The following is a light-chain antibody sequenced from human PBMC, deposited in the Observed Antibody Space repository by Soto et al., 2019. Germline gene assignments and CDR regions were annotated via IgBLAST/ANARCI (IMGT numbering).Light chain of an antibody. CDR2: DVS. V-gene: IGLV2-14*03. J-gene: IGLJ1*01. CDR1: SSDVGAYDY. Sequence: QSVLTQPASVSGSPGQSIATSCTGTSSDVGAYDYVSWYQQHPAKAPKLMIYDVSNRPSGVSNRFSGSKSGNTASLTISGLQAEDEADYYCSSYTISSTPLYVFGTGTKV. CDR3: SSYTISSTPLYV.